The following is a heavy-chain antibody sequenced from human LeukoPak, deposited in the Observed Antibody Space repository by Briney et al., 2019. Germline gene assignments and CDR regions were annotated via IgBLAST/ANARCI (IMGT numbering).Heavy chain of an antibody. D-gene: IGHD3-10*01. CDR1: GGSINSYY. CDR3: ARHPGRGQEGYAFDI. Sequence: SETLSLTCTVSGGSINSYYWSWIRQPPGKGLEWIGYIYYSGSTNYNPSLKSRVTISVDTSKNQFSLKLTSVTAADTAVYYCARHPGRGQEGYAFDIWGQGTMVTVSS. CDR2: IYYSGST. J-gene: IGHJ3*02. V-gene: IGHV4-59*01.